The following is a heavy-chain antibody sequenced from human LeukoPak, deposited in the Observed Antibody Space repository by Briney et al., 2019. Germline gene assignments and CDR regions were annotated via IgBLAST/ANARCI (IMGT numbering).Heavy chain of an antibody. V-gene: IGHV4-59*01. CDR2: IYYSGGT. Sequence: SETLSLTCTVSGGSISNYYWNWIRQPPGKGLEWIGYIYYSGGTNYNPSLKSRVTISVDTSKNQFSLKLSSVTAADTAVYYCARGAYSSSWPYFDYWGQGTLVTVSS. CDR1: GGSISNYY. CDR3: ARGAYSSSWPYFDY. D-gene: IGHD6-13*01. J-gene: IGHJ4*02.